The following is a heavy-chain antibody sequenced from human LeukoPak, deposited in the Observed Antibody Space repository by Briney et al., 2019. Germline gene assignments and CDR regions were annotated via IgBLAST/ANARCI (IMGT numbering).Heavy chain of an antibody. Sequence: GASVKVSCKASGYTFTSYDINWVRQATGQGLEWMGWMNPNSGNTGYAQKFQGRVTMTRNTSISTAYMELSSLRSEDTAVYYCAREGAWGYCSSTSCPDPDNAFDIWGQGTMVTVSS. CDR2: MNPNSGNT. D-gene: IGHD2-2*01. CDR3: AREGAWGYCSSTSCPDPDNAFDI. CDR1: GYTFTSYD. J-gene: IGHJ3*02. V-gene: IGHV1-8*01.